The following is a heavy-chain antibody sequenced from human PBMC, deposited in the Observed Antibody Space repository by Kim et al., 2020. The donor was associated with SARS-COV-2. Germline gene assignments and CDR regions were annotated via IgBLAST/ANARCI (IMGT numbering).Heavy chain of an antibody. CDR3: ASLRRGAVAGIIGTSNNWFDP. V-gene: IGHV4-39*01. D-gene: IGHD6-19*01. CDR2: IYYSGST. J-gene: IGHJ5*02. CDR1: GGSISSSSYY. Sequence: SETLSLTCTVSGGSISSSSYYWGWIRRPPGKGLEWIGSIYYSGSTYYNPSLKSRVTISVDTSKNQFSLKLSSVTAADTAVYYCASLRRGAVAGIIGTSNNWFDPWGQGTLVTVSS.